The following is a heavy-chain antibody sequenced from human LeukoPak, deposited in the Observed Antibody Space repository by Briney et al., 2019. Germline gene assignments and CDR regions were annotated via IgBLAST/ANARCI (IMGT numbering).Heavy chain of an antibody. Sequence: SETLSLTCAVYGGSFSGYYWSWIRQPPGKGLEWIGEINHSGSTNYNPSLKSRVTISVDTSKNQFSLKLSSVTAADTAVYYCARDRPGYYDSSGYLRSYYMDVWGKGTTVTISS. CDR2: INHSGST. CDR1: GGSFSGYY. CDR3: ARDRPGYYDSSGYLRSYYMDV. V-gene: IGHV4-34*01. J-gene: IGHJ6*03. D-gene: IGHD3-22*01.